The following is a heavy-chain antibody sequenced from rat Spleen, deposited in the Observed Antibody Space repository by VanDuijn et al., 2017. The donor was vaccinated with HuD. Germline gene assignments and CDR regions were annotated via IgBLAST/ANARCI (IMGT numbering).Heavy chain of an antibody. CDR2: ISTGADNT. CDR3: AIHGGLRNWFDS. D-gene: IGHD1-11*01. V-gene: IGHV5S13*01. CDR1: GFTFTNYD. Sequence: EVQLVESGGGLMQPGRSLKLSCAASGFTFTNYDMAWVRQAPTKGLEWIASISTGADNTYYRDSVKGRFTVSRDDANNTHYLQMDSLRSEDTATYYCAIHGGLRNWFDSWGPGTMVTVSS. J-gene: IGHJ1*01.